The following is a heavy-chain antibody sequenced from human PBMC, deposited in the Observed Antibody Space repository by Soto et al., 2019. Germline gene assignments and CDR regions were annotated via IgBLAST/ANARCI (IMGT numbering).Heavy chain of an antibody. J-gene: IGHJ4*02. Sequence: GASVKVSCKASGYTFTNYGISWVRQAPGQGLEWMGWISAYNGNTYYTQKVQGRVTMTTDTSTNTAYMELRSLRSDDTAVYFCARDVQATAALLWDYWGQGTMVTVYS. CDR1: GYTFTNYG. CDR2: ISAYNGNT. CDR3: ARDVQATAALLWDY. V-gene: IGHV1-18*04. D-gene: IGHD2-21*01.